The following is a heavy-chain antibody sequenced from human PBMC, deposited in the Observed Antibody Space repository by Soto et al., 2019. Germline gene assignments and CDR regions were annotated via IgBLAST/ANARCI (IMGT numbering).Heavy chain of an antibody. J-gene: IGHJ6*02. CDR2: TYYTSKWYN. V-gene: IGHV6-1*01. CDR3: AKVYSSGWSFYYGTDV. D-gene: IGHD6-19*01. Sequence: QVQLQQSGPGLVKPSQTLSLTCAISGDSVSSNSAIWNWFRQSPSRGLEWLGRTYYTSKWYNDYAVSVRSRISINPDTSKNQVSLQLNSVTLEDTAVYYCAKVYSSGWSFYYGTDVWGQGTTVTVSS. CDR1: GDSVSSNSAI.